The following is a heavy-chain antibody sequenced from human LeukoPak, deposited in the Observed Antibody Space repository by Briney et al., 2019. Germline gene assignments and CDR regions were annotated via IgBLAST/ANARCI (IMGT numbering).Heavy chain of an antibody. D-gene: IGHD3-22*01. V-gene: IGHV3-74*01. J-gene: IGHJ4*02. CDR2: INSDGSWT. CDR1: GNYW. Sequence: GSLRLSCAASGNYWMHWVRQAPGKGLVWVSHINSDGSWTSYADSVKGRFTISKDNAKNTVYLQMNNLRAEDTAVYYCARVPSSALGIYFDYWGQGTLVTVSS. CDR3: ARVPSSALGIYFDY.